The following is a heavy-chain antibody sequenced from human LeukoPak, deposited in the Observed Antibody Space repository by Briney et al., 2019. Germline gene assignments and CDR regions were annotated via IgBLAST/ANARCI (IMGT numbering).Heavy chain of an antibody. Sequence: GGSLRLSCAASGFTFSSYGMSWVRQAPGKGLEWVSAISGSGGSTYYADSVKGRFTISRDNSKNTLYLQMNSLRAEDTAVYYCAKEGYSSSWYGYYFDYWGQGTLVTVSS. CDR3: AKEGYSSSWYGYYFDY. CDR1: GFTFSSYG. D-gene: IGHD6-13*01. CDR2: ISGSGGST. J-gene: IGHJ4*02. V-gene: IGHV3-23*01.